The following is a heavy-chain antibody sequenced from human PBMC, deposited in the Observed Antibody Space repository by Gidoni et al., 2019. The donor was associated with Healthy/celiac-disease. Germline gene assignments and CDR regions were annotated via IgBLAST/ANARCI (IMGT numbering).Heavy chain of an antibody. Sequence: QVQLVESGGGVVQPGRSLRLSCAASGSTFSIYGMHWVRQAPGKGLEWVAVIWYDGSNKYYADSVKGRFTISRDNSKNTLYLQMNSLRAEDTAVYYCARDRDPDSSGWYYFDYWGQGTLVTVSS. D-gene: IGHD6-19*01. CDR1: GSTFSIYG. CDR2: IWYDGSNK. J-gene: IGHJ4*02. CDR3: ARDRDPDSSGWYYFDY. V-gene: IGHV3-33*01.